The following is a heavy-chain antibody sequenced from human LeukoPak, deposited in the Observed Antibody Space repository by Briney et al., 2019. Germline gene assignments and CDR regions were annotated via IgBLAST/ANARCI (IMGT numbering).Heavy chain of an antibody. CDR2: IDTSGSI. CDR3: ARVKSSTRGPYYHYYMDV. J-gene: IGHJ6*03. V-gene: IGHV4-4*07. D-gene: IGHD3-10*01. Sequence: PSETLSLTCTVSGGSISSYYWSWIRQPAGKGLEWIGRIDTSGSIIYNPSLKSRVTISVDTSKSQLSLKVSSVTAADTAVYYCARVKSSTRGPYYHYYMDVWGKGTTVIVSS. CDR1: GGSISSYY.